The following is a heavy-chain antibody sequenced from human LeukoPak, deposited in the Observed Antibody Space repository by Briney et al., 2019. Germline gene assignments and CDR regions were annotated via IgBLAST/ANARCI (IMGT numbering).Heavy chain of an antibody. J-gene: IGHJ4*02. CDR3: ASRSYSSGWYVTH. Sequence: PGGSLRLSCAASGFTFSSYSMNWVRQAPGKGLEWVSSISSSSSYIYFADSVKGRFTISRDNAKNSLYLQMNSLRAEDTAVYYCASRSYSSGWYVTHWGQGTLVTVSS. D-gene: IGHD6-19*01. CDR2: ISSSSSYI. V-gene: IGHV3-21*01. CDR1: GFTFSSYS.